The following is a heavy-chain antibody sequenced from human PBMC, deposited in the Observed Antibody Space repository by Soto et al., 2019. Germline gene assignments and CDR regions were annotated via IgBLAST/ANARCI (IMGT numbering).Heavy chain of an antibody. Sequence: GGSLRLSCAASGFTFSSYSMNWVRQAPGKGLEWVSYISSSSSTIYYADSVKGRFTISRDNAKNSLYLQMNSLRDEDTAVYYCARDNLDDFWSGPKYNWFDPWGQGTLVTVSS. CDR3: ARDNLDDFWSGPKYNWFDP. J-gene: IGHJ5*02. D-gene: IGHD3-3*01. CDR1: GFTFSSYS. CDR2: ISSSSSTI. V-gene: IGHV3-48*02.